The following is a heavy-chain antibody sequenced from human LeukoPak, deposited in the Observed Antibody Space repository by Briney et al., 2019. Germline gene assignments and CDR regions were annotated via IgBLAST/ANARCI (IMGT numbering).Heavy chain of an antibody. V-gene: IGHV3-23*01. CDR2: ISGSGGST. J-gene: IGHJ4*02. D-gene: IGHD3-22*01. CDR1: GFTFSSYA. Sequence: GGSLRLSCAASGFTFSSYAMSWVRQAPGKGLEWVSAISGSGGSTYYADSVKGRFTISRDNSKNTLYLQMNSLRAEDTAVYYCAKDLFALIVVVISAFDYWGQGTLVTVSS. CDR3: AKDLFALIVVVISAFDY.